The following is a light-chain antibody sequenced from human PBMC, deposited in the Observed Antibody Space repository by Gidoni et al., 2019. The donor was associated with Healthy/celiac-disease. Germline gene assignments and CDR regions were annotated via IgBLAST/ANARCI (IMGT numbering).Light chain of an antibody. J-gene: IGKJ1*01. CDR2: KAS. CDR1: QSISSW. Sequence: DIQMTQSPSTLSASVGDRVTITCRASQSISSWLAWYQQKPGKAPKLLIYKASSVESGVPSRFSGSGSGTEFTLTISSLQPDDFATYYCQQFNSYSWTFGQETKVEIK. V-gene: IGKV1-5*03. CDR3: QQFNSYSWT.